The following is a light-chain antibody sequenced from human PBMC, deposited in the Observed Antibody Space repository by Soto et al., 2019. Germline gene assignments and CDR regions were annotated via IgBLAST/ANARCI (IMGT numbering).Light chain of an antibody. Sequence: QSALTQPASVSGSPGQSITISCTGTSSDVGAYNFVSWYQHHPDKAPKLIIYVVTNRPSGVSHRFSGSKSGNTASLTISGSQTEDEDHYYCCSYTRKRTAHLMFGGGTKLTVL. J-gene: IGLJ3*02. V-gene: IGLV2-14*01. CDR3: CSYTRKRTAHLM. CDR2: VVT. CDR1: SSDVGAYNF.